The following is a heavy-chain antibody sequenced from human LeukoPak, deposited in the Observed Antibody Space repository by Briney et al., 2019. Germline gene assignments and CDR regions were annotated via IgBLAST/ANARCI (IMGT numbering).Heavy chain of an antibody. J-gene: IGHJ3*02. CDR1: GGSFSGYY. V-gene: IGHV4-34*01. CDR3: ARRLRITMIPGGGGSAFDI. D-gene: IGHD3-22*01. Sequence: PSETLSLTCAVYGGSFSGYYWSWIRQPPGKGLEWIGEINHSGSTNYNPSLKSRVTISVDTSKNQFSLKLSSVTAADTAVYYCARRLRITMIPGGGGSAFDIWGQGTMVTVSS. CDR2: INHSGST.